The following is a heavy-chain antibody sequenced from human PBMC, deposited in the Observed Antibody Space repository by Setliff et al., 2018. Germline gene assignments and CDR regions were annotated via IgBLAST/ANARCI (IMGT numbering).Heavy chain of an antibody. CDR2: INHSGST. D-gene: IGHD3-10*01. Sequence: KPSETLSLTCAVYGGSFSTYYWIWIRQPPGKGLEWIGEINHSGSTNYNPSLKSRVTISVDTSKNQFSLKLSSVTAADTAVYYCARGLRITMVRGANRGVDYWGQGTLVTVSS. J-gene: IGHJ4*02. CDR1: GGSFSTYY. CDR3: ARGLRITMVRGANRGVDY. V-gene: IGHV4-34*01.